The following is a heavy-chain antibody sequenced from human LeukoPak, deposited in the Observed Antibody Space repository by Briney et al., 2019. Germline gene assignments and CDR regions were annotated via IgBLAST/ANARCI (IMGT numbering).Heavy chain of an antibody. D-gene: IGHD5-18*01. V-gene: IGHV4-34*01. J-gene: IGHJ3*02. CDR2: INHSGST. Sequence: SETLSLTCAVYGGSFSGYYWSWIRQPPGKGLEWIREINHSGSTNYNPSLKSRVTISVDTSKNQFSLKLSSVTAADTAVYYCAGFLRGYSARVGAFDIWGQGTMVTVSS. CDR3: AGFLRGYSARVGAFDI. CDR1: GGSFSGYY.